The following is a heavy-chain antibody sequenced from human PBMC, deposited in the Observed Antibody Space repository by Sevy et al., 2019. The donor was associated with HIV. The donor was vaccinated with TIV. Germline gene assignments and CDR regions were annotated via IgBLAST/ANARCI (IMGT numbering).Heavy chain of an antibody. V-gene: IGHV3-30-3*01. CDR1: GFTFSSYA. CDR2: ISYDGSNK. J-gene: IGHJ6*03. D-gene: IGHD3-10*01. Sequence: GSLRLSCAASGFTFSSYAMHWVRQAPGKGLEWVAVISYDGSNKYYADSVKGRFTISRDNSKNTLYLQMNSLRAEDTAVYYCARDRYYYGSGSYYDYYYYYMDVWGKGTTVTVSS. CDR3: ARDRYYYGSGSYYDYYYYYMDV.